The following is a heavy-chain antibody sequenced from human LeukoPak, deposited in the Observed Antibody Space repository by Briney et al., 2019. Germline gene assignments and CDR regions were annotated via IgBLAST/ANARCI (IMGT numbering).Heavy chain of an antibody. J-gene: IGHJ6*02. D-gene: IGHD3-16*01. CDR1: GFTSSDYY. CDR3: ATYTNWVAGDV. CDR2: ISSSGSTI. V-gene: IGHV3-11*04. Sequence: GGSLKLSCAASGFTSSDYYMTWIRQAPGKGLEWVSCISSSGSTIFYADSVKGRFTISRDNAKSSLFLQMNSLRAEDTAVYYCATYTNWVAGDVWGQGTTVSVSS.